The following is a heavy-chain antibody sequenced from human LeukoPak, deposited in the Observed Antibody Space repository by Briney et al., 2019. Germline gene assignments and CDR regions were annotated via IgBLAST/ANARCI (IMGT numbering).Heavy chain of an antibody. J-gene: IGHJ4*02. CDR1: GGSISSYY. V-gene: IGHV4-59*01. CDR3: AARGAAAGKSDY. Sequence: PSETLSLTCTVSGGSISSYYWSWIRQPPGKGLEWIGYIYYSGSTNYNPSLKSRVTISVDTSKNQFSPKLSSVTAADTAVYYCAARGAAAGKSDYWGQGTLVTVSS. CDR2: IYYSGST. D-gene: IGHD6-13*01.